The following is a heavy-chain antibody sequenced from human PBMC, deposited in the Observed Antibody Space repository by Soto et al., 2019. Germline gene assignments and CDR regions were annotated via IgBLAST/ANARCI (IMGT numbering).Heavy chain of an antibody. J-gene: IGHJ5*02. CDR2: INHSGST. D-gene: IGHD6-19*01. Sequence: SETLSLSCAVYGGSFRGSYWSWLRQPPGTGLVSIGEINHSGSTNYNPTLKSRVNISVDTSKNQFSPKLGSVTAADPAVYYRARGSVGAVVVPDWFDPWGQGSLVTFTS. CDR3: ARGSVGAVVVPDWFDP. CDR1: GGSFRGSY. V-gene: IGHV4-34*01.